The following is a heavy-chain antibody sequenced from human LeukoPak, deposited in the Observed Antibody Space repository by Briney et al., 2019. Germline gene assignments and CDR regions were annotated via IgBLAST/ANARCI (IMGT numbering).Heavy chain of an antibody. D-gene: IGHD2-21*01. J-gene: IGHJ4*02. V-gene: IGHV4-34*01. CDR2: INHSGST. Sequence: PSETLSLTCAVYGGSFSGYYWSWIRQPPGKGLEWIGEINHSGSTNYNPSLKSRVTISVDTSKNQFSLKLSSVTAADTAVYYCARGGEGFAIDYWGQGTLVTVSS. CDR3: ARGGEGFAIDY. CDR1: GGSFSGYY.